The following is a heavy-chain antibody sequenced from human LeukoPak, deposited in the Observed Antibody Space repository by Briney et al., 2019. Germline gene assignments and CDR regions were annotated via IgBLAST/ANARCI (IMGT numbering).Heavy chain of an antibody. CDR2: ISAYNGNT. D-gene: IGHD3-9*01. CDR3: ARDSHPGLRYFDWLLDWFDP. CDR1: GYTFTSYG. J-gene: IGHJ5*02. V-gene: IGHV1-18*01. Sequence: ASVKVSCKASGYTFTSYGISWVRQAPGQGLEWMGWISAYNGNTNYAQKLQGRVTMTTDTSTSTAYMELRSLRSDDTAVYYCARDSHPGLRYFDWLLDWFDPWGQGTLVTVSS.